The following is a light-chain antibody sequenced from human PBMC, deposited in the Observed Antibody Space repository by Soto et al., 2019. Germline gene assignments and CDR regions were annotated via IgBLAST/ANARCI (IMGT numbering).Light chain of an antibody. CDR1: SSDVGTYNY. CDR2: EVT. Sequence: SALTQPASVSGSPGQSITISCTGTSSDVGTYNYVSWYQQHPGKAPKVMIYEVTYRPSGVSNRFSGSKSGNTASLNISGIQAEDEAESSCSSYTGSRTLYVFGTGTKVTV. CDR3: SSYTGSRTLYV. J-gene: IGLJ1*01. V-gene: IGLV2-14*01.